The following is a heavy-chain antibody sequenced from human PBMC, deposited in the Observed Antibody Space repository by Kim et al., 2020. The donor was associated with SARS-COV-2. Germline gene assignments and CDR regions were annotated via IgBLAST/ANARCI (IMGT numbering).Heavy chain of an antibody. CDR3: ADLMVDY. J-gene: IGHJ4*02. CDR2: SGGST. D-gene: IGHD2-8*01. Sequence: SGGSTSYADSVKGRFTISRDNSKNTLYLQMNSLRAEDTAVYYCADLMVDYWGQGTLVTVSS. V-gene: IGHV3-53*01.